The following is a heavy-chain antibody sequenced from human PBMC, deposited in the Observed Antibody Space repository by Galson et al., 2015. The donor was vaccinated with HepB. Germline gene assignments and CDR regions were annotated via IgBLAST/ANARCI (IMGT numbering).Heavy chain of an antibody. CDR1: GSTFSNYS. CDR3: AREEGHYYSGMHV. J-gene: IGHJ6*02. V-gene: IGHV3-48*01. CDR2: ISSSSSTI. Sequence: SLRLSCAASGSTFSNYSMNWVRQAPGKGLEWVSYISSSSSTIYHADSVRGRFTISRDNAKNSLYLQMNSLRAEDTAVYYCAREEGHYYSGMHVWGQGTTVTVSS.